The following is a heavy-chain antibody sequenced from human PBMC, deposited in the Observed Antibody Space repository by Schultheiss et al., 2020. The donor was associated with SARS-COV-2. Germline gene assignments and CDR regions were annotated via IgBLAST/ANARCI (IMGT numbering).Heavy chain of an antibody. D-gene: IGHD6-19*01. J-gene: IGHJ4*02. CDR2: ISGSGDST. CDR1: GFTFSIYW. Sequence: GGSLRLSCAASGFTFSIYWMHWVRQAPGKGLVWVSTISGSGDSTYYADSVKGRFTISRDNSKNTLYLQMNSLRAEDTAVYYCAKYSSGWYYFDYWGQGTLVTVSS. V-gene: IGHV3-23*01. CDR3: AKYSSGWYYFDY.